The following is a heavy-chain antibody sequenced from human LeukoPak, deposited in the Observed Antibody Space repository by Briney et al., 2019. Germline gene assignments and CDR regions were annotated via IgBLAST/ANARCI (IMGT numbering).Heavy chain of an antibody. Sequence: GGSLRLSCAASGFTFDDYAMHWVRQAPGKGLEWVSGISWNSGSIGYADPVKGRFTISRDNAKNSLYLQMNSLRAEDTALYYCAKDRGHDSSGEPFDYWGQGTLVTVSS. CDR2: ISWNSGSI. J-gene: IGHJ4*02. V-gene: IGHV3-9*01. CDR3: AKDRGHDSSGEPFDY. CDR1: GFTFDDYA. D-gene: IGHD3-22*01.